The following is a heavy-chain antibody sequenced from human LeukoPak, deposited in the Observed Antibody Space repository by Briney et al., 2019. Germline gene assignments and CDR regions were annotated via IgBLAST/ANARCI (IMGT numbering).Heavy chain of an antibody. V-gene: IGHV4-59*08. CDR1: GGSISSYY. CDR3: ARGDYSDNPLDY. J-gene: IGHJ4*02. Sequence: SETLSLTCTVSGGSISSYYWSWIRQPPGKGLEWIGYIYYSGSTNYNPSLKSRVTISVDTSKNQFSLKLSSVTAADTAVYYCARGDYSDNPLDYWGQGTLVTVSS. D-gene: IGHD3-22*01. CDR2: IYYSGST.